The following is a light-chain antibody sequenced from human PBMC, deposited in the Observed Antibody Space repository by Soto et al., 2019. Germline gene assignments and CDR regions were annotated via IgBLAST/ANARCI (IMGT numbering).Light chain of an antibody. CDR3: QQSYRTLPIT. Sequence: DIQMTQSPSSLSASVGDRVTITCRASQSISSYLNWYQQKPGKAPKLLIYAASSLQSGVPSRFSGSGSGTDFTLTISSLQPEDFATYYCQQSYRTLPITVGQGTGLEIK. V-gene: IGKV1-39*01. CDR1: QSISSY. J-gene: IGKJ5*01. CDR2: AAS.